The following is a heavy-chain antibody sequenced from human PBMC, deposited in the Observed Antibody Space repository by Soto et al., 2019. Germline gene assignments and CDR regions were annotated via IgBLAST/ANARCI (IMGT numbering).Heavy chain of an antibody. J-gene: IGHJ6*02. V-gene: IGHV4-30-2*01. CDR1: GGSISSGGYS. Sequence: QLQLQESGSRLVKPSQTLSLTCAVSGGSISSGGYSWSWIRQPPGKGLEWIGFIYLSGSTYYNPSLKSRVTISVDRSKNQFSLKLSSVTAADTAVYYCARGVDVWGQGTTVTVSS. CDR2: IYLSGST. CDR3: ARGVDV.